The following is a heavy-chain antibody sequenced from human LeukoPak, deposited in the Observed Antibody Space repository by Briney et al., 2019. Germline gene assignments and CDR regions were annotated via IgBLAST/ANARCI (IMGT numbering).Heavy chain of an antibody. D-gene: IGHD4-17*01. CDR3: ASAGTSYGDQFFDY. CDR2: IKQGGSEQ. J-gene: IGHJ4*02. CDR1: GFTMSTYW. V-gene: IGHV3-7*01. Sequence: PGGSLRLSCAASGFTMSTYWMSWVRQAPGKRLEWVASIKQGGSEQHYVESVKGRFTISRDNVKNSLYLQMNSLRAEDTAVYYCASAGTSYGDQFFDYWGQGTLVTVSS.